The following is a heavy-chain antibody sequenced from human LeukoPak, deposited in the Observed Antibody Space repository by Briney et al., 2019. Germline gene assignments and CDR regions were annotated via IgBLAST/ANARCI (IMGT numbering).Heavy chain of an antibody. Sequence: ASVNVSCKASGYTFTGYYMHWVRQAPGQGLEWMGWMNPNSGDTKYAQKFQGRVTTTRDMSIGTAYLELSRLRSDDAAVYYCARSSGWLFDYWGQGTLVTVSS. CDR3: ARSSGWLFDY. CDR2: MNPNSGDT. D-gene: IGHD6-19*01. V-gene: IGHV1-2*02. CDR1: GYTFTGYY. J-gene: IGHJ4*02.